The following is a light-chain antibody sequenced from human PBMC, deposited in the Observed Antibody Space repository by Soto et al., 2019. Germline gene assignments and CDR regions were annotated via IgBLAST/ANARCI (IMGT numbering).Light chain of an antibody. CDR2: KAS. CDR1: QSISSW. J-gene: IGKJ2*01. Sequence: DLQMTQSPSTLSASVGDRVTITCRASQSISSWLAWYQQKPGKAPKLLIYKASSLESGVPSRFSGSGSGTESTLTISSLQPDDFATYYCQQYNSYSYTFGQGTKLEIK. V-gene: IGKV1-5*03. CDR3: QQYNSYSYT.